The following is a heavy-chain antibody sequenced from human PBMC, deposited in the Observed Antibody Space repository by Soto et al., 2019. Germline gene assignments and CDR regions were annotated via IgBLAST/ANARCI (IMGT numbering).Heavy chain of an antibody. CDR1: GYTFTSYG. CDR2: ISAYNGNT. V-gene: IGHV1-18*01. Sequence: ASVKVSCKASGYTFTSYGISWVRQAPGQGLEWMGWISAYNGNTNYAQKLQGRVTMTTDTSTSTAYMELRSLRSDDTAVYYCARDLTNGAQTGLHYWGQGTLVTVSS. J-gene: IGHJ4*02. CDR3: ARDLTNGAQTGLHY. D-gene: IGHD2-8*01.